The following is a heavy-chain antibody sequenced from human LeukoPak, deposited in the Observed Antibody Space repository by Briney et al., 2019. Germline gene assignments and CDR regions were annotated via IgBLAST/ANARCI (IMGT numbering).Heavy chain of an antibody. CDR3: ARDGRWLQLEGWFDP. CDR1: GGSISSSSYY. J-gene: IGHJ5*02. CDR2: IYYSGST. D-gene: IGHD5-24*01. V-gene: IGHV4-39*07. Sequence: SETLSLTCTVSGGSISSSSYYWGWICQPPGKGLEWVGSIYYSGSTYYNPSLKSRVTISVDTSKNQFSLKLSSVTAADTAVYYCARDGRWLQLEGWFDPWGQGTLVTVSS.